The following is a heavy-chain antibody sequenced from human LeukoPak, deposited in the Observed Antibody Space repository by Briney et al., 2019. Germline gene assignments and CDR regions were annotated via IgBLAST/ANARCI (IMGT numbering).Heavy chain of an antibody. Sequence: SSETLSLTCTVSGGSISSYYWSWIRQPPGKGLEWIGYIYYSGSTNYNPSLKSRVTISVDTSKNQFSLKLSSVTAADTAVYYCAGGIVGATLEAFDIWGQGTMVTVSS. D-gene: IGHD1-26*01. J-gene: IGHJ3*02. CDR1: GGSISSYY. V-gene: IGHV4-59*01. CDR2: IYYSGST. CDR3: AGGIVGATLEAFDI.